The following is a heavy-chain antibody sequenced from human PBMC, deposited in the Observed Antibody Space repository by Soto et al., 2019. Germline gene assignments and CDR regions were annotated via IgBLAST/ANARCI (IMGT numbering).Heavy chain of an antibody. CDR1: GYSFTSYW. CDR2: IYPGDSDT. Sequence: PGESLKISCKGSGYSFTSYWIGWVRQMPGKGLEWMGIIYPGDSDTRYSPSFQGHVTISADKSISTAYLQWSSLKASDTAMYYCARRPFSSSGYYSNFDYWGQGTLVTVSS. D-gene: IGHD3-22*01. V-gene: IGHV5-51*01. J-gene: IGHJ4*02. CDR3: ARRPFSSSGYYSNFDY.